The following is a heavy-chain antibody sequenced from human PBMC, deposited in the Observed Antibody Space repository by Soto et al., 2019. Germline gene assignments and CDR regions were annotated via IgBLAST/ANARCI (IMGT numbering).Heavy chain of an antibody. J-gene: IGHJ5*02. CDR3: SRGDGDRFDGNGYLGRT. D-gene: IGHD5-18*01. V-gene: IGHV3-74*01. Sequence: EVQLVESGGGLVQPGESLTLSCAASGFTFSSYWMHWVRQAPGKGLVWVSRIKVDGSGTYYADSVQGRFTISRDNAXTXXYLEKNRLRVEDTAVYFCSRGDGDRFDGNGYLGRTWGQGPLVTVSS. CDR1: GFTFSSYW. CDR2: IKVDGSGT.